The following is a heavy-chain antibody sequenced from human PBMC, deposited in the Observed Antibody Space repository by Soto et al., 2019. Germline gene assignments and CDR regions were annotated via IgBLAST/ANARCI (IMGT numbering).Heavy chain of an antibody. D-gene: IGHD2-15*01. V-gene: IGHV3-7*05. CDR1: GFTFSSYW. J-gene: IGHJ4*02. CDR2: IKQDGNER. CDR3: ARGKSLAGEY. Sequence: EVQLVESGGGLVQPGGSLRLSCAASGFTFSSYWMSWVRQVPGKGLEWVANIKQDGNERYYVDSVKGRFTISRDNAKNTLYLQMNSLSAEDTAMYYCARGKSLAGEYWGQGTLVTVSS.